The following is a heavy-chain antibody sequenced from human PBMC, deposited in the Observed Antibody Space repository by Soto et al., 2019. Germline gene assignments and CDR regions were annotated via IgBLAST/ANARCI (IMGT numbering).Heavy chain of an antibody. CDR1: GGSISSYY. CDR2: IYYSGST. CDR3: ARGAGYSSSWFLYRFDY. D-gene: IGHD6-13*01. J-gene: IGHJ4*02. V-gene: IGHV4-59*01. Sequence: QVQLQESGPGLVKPSETLSLTCTVSGGSISSYYWSWIRQPPGKGLEWIGYIYYSGSTNYNPSLKSRVTISVDTSKNQFSLKLSSVTAADTAVYYCARGAGYSSSWFLYRFDYWGQGTLVTVSS.